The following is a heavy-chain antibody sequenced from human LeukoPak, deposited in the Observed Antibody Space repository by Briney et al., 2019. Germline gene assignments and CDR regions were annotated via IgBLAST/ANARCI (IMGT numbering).Heavy chain of an antibody. CDR2: ISSSSSYI. CDR3: ARGRNSLAGPFDY. D-gene: IGHD1-7*01. Sequence: GGSLRLSCVASGFTFSSYSMNWVRQAPGKGLEWVSSISSSSSYIYYADSVKGRFTISRDNAKNSLYLQMNSLRAEDTAVYYCARGRNSLAGPFDYWGQGTLVTVSS. CDR1: GFTFSSYS. J-gene: IGHJ4*02. V-gene: IGHV3-21*01.